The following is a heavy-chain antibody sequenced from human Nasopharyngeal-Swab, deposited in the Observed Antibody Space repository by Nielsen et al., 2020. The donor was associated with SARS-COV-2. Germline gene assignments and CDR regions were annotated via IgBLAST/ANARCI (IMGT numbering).Heavy chain of an antibody. Sequence: ASVKVSCKASGYTFTSYDINWVRQATGQGLEWMGWMNPNSGNTGYAQKFQGRVTMTRNTSISTAYMELSSLRSEDTAVYYCARVYCTNGVCPPPEYYYYYYMDVWGKGTTVTVSS. CDR1: GYTFTSYD. CDR2: MNPNSGNT. CDR3: ARVYCTNGVCPPPEYYYYYYMDV. D-gene: IGHD2-8*01. J-gene: IGHJ6*03. V-gene: IGHV1-8*01.